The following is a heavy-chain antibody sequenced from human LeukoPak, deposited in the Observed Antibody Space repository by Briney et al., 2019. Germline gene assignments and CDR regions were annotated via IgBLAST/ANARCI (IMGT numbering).Heavy chain of an antibody. V-gene: IGHV3-66*02. CDR3: ARDPNCSSTSCYVGWFDP. CDR1: GFTVSSNY. J-gene: IGHJ5*02. D-gene: IGHD2-2*01. Sequence: GGSLRLSCAASGFTVSSNYMSWVRQAPGKGLEWVSVIYSGGSTYYADSVKGRFTISRDNSKNTLSLQMSSLRVEDTAVYYCARDPNCSSTSCYVGWFDPWGQGTLVTVSS. CDR2: IYSGGST.